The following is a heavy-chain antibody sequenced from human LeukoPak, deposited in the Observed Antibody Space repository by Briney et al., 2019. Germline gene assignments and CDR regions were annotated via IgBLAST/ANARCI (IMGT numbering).Heavy chain of an antibody. CDR3: ATSGIFGVVISPYYFDY. V-gene: IGHV1-24*01. CDR1: GYTLTELS. CDR2: FDPEDGET. D-gene: IGHD3-3*01. Sequence: ASVKVSCTVSGYTLTELSMHWVRQAPGKGLEWMGGFDPEDGETIYAQKFQGRVTMTEDTSTDTDYMELSSLRSEDTAVYYCATSGIFGVVISPYYFDYWGQGTLVTVSS. J-gene: IGHJ4*02.